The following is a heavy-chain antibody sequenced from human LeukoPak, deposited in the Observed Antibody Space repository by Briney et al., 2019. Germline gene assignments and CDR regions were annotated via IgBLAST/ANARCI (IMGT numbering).Heavy chain of an antibody. Sequence: GASVKVSCKASGYTFTGYYMHWVRQATGQGLEWMGWMNPNSGNTGYAQKFQGRVTMTRNTSISTVYMELSSLRSEDTAVYYCARGRPYGSGKYDYWGQGTLVTVSS. J-gene: IGHJ4*02. V-gene: IGHV1-8*02. CDR1: GYTFTGYY. CDR2: MNPNSGNT. CDR3: ARGRPYGSGKYDY. D-gene: IGHD3-10*01.